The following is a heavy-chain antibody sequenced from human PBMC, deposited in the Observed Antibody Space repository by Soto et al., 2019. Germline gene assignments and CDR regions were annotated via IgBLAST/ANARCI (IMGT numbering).Heavy chain of an antibody. D-gene: IGHD6-19*01. Sequence: PSETLSLTCAVYGGSFSAYYWSWIRQPPGKGLEWIGEINHSGSTNYNPSLKSRVTISVDTSKNQFSLKLSSVTAADTAVYYCARVMPIAVAGSLAKYYFDYWGQGTLVTVSS. CDR1: GGSFSAYY. J-gene: IGHJ4*02. V-gene: IGHV4-34*01. CDR2: INHSGST. CDR3: ARVMPIAVAGSLAKYYFDY.